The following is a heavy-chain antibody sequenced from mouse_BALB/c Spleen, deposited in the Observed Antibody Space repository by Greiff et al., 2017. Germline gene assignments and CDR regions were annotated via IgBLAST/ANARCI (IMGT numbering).Heavy chain of an antibody. CDR3: VRYYYGSSYYYAMDY. J-gene: IGHJ4*01. V-gene: IGHV2-9-2*01. CDR1: GFSLTSYD. Sequence: VQVVESGPGLVAPSQSLSITCTVSGFSLTSYDISWIRQPPGKGLEWLGVIWTGGGTNYNSAFMSRLSISKDNSKSQVFLKMNSLQTDDTAIYYCVRYYYGSSYYYAMDYWGQGTSVTVSS. D-gene: IGHD1-1*01. CDR2: IWTGGGT.